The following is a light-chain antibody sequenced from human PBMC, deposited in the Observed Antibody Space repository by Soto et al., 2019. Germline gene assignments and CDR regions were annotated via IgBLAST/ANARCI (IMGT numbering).Light chain of an antibody. CDR1: QGIAPY. J-gene: IGKJ4*01. Sequence: DVQMTQSPSSLSAFVGDRVTITCRASQGIAPYLAWFQQKPGKVPKLLIYATSTLQSGVPFRFSGSGSGTDFTLTISSLQPEDVGTYYCQKYNSAPLTFGGGTKVEIK. CDR2: ATS. CDR3: QKYNSAPLT. V-gene: IGKV1-27*01.